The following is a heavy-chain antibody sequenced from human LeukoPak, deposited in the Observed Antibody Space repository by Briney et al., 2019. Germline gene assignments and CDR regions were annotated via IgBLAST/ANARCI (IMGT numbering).Heavy chain of an antibody. Sequence: SETLSLTCTVSGGSVSSGSYYWSWIRQPPGKGLEWIGYIYYSGSTNYNPSLKSRVTISVDTSKNQFSLKLSSVTAADTAVYYCARTSYVSGLDYWGRGTLVTVSS. V-gene: IGHV4-61*01. J-gene: IGHJ4*02. CDR2: IYYSGST. CDR3: ARTSYVSGLDY. CDR1: GGSVSSGSYY. D-gene: IGHD3-16*01.